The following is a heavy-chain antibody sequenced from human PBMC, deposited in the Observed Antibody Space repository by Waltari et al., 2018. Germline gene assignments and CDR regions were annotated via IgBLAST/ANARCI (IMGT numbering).Heavy chain of an antibody. CDR3: AAWELDDAFDI. J-gene: IGHJ3*02. D-gene: IGHD1-26*01. CDR2: IYHSGGT. Sequence: QVQLQESGPGLVKPSETLSLTCAVSGYSISSGYYWGWIRQPPGKGLEWIGSIYHSGGTYYNPSLKSRVTISVDTSKNQFSLKLSSVTAADTAVYYCAAWELDDAFDIWGQGTMVTVSS. CDR1: GYSISSGYY. V-gene: IGHV4-38-2*01.